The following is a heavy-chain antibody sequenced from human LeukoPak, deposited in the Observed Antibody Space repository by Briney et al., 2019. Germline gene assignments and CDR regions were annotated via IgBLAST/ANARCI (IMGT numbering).Heavy chain of an antibody. CDR1: GFTFSSYA. CDR2: ISGSGGST. CDR3: AKASVGASSFDRIHFDY. Sequence: GGPLRLSCAASGFTFSSYAMSWVRQAPGKGLEWVSAISGSGGSTYYADSVKGRFTISRDNSKNTLYLQMNSLRAEDTAVYYCAKASVGASSFDRIHFDYWGQGTLVTVSS. J-gene: IGHJ4*02. V-gene: IGHV3-23*01. D-gene: IGHD1-26*01.